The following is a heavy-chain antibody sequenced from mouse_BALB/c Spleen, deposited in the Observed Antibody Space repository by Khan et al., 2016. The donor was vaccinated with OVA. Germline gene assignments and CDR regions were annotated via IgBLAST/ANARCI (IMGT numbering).Heavy chain of an antibody. V-gene: IGHV3-2*02. CDR1: GCSITSDYA. CDR3: ARDGSRYNYAMDY. J-gene: IGHJ4*01. D-gene: IGHD2-3*01. Sequence: EVQLQESGPGLVKPSQSLSLTCTVTGCSITSDYAWNWIRQFPGNKLEWMGYISSSGSTNYNPALKSRISITRDTSKNQFFLQLNSVTTEDTATYYCARDGSRYNYAMDYWGQGTSVTVSS. CDR2: ISSSGST.